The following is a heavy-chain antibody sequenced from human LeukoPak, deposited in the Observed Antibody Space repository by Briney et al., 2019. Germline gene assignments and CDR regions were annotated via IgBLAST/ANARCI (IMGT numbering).Heavy chain of an antibody. CDR2: IYYIGST. Sequence: SETLSLTCTVSGSSISSYYWSWIRQAPGKGLEWVGNIYYIGSTNYNPSLKSRVTISADPSKNQLSLKLSSVTAADTAVYYCARHGGSYSYDYWGQGTLVTVSS. V-gene: IGHV4-59*08. CDR3: ARHGGSYSYDY. D-gene: IGHD1-26*01. CDR1: GSSISSYY. J-gene: IGHJ4*02.